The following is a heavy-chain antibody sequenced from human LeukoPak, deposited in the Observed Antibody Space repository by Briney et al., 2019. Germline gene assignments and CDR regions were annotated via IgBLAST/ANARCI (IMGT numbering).Heavy chain of an antibody. J-gene: IGHJ4*02. CDR2: ISAYNGNT. D-gene: IGHD2-15*01. V-gene: IGHV1-18*01. Sequence: ASVKVSCKASGYTFTSYGISWVRQAPGQGLEWMGWISAYNGNTNYAQKLQGRVNMTTDTSTSTAYMELRSLRSDDTAVYYCARVSDCSGGSCYSDFDYWGQGTLVTVSS. CDR3: ARVSDCSGGSCYSDFDY. CDR1: GYTFTSYG.